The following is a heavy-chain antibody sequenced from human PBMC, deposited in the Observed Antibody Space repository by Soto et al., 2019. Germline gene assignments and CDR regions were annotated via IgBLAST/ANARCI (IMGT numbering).Heavy chain of an antibody. CDR1: GFTFSSYA. J-gene: IGHJ2*01. D-gene: IGHD5-12*01. CDR3: AKAAGYHGSYWYFDL. Sequence: EVQLLESGGGLVQPGGSLRLSCAAYGFTFSSYAMSWVRQAPGKGLEWVSAISGSGGSTYYADSVKGRFTISRDNAKNRRYLQMNSLRAEDTAVYYCAKAAGYHGSYWYFDLWGRGTLVTVSS. CDR2: ISGSGGST. V-gene: IGHV3-23*01.